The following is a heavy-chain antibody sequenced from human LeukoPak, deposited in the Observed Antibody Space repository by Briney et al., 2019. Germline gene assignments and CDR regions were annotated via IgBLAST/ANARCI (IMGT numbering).Heavy chain of an antibody. CDR1: GLDFSTYT. CDR3: TRDPGRCTSTSCYPDY. J-gene: IGHJ4*02. Sequence: GGSLRLSCAASGLDFSTYTMNWVRQAPGEGLEWVSSISSSSSYIYYADSVKGRFTISRDNAKNSMYLQMNSLRAEDTAVYYCTRDPGRCTSTSCYPDYWGQGTLVTVSS. CDR2: ISSSSSYI. V-gene: IGHV3-21*01. D-gene: IGHD2-2*01.